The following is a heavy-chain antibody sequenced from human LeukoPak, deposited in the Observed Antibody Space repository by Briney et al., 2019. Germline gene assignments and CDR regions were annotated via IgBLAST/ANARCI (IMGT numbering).Heavy chain of an antibody. CDR1: GFTFDDYA. V-gene: IGHV3-9*01. CDR3: AKAGTAMDNYYYYYMDV. Sequence: PGGSLRLSCAASGFTFDDYAMHWVRQAPGKGLEWVSGISWNSGSIGYADSVKGRFTISRDNAKNSLYLQMNSLRAEDTALYYCAKAGTAMDNYYYYYMDVWGKGTTVTISS. J-gene: IGHJ6*03. CDR2: ISWNSGSI. D-gene: IGHD5-18*01.